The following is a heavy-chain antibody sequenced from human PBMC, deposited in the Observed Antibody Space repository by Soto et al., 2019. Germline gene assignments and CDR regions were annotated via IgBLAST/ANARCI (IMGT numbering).Heavy chain of an antibody. CDR3: ARVWDRWFDA. Sequence: EVQLVESGGGLVQPGVSLRLSCAASGFTFSDHYMDWVRQAPGKGLEWVGRIKNKGSSYTTEYAASVKGRFSISRDDSKKSLYLQMNSLKTEDTAVYYCARVWDRWFDAWGQGTLVTVSS. CDR2: IKNKGSSYTT. CDR1: GFTFSDHY. J-gene: IGHJ5*02. V-gene: IGHV3-72*01. D-gene: IGHD1-26*01.